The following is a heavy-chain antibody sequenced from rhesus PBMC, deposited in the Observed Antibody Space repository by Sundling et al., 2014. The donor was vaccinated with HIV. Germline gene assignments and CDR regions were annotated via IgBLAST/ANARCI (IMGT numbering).Heavy chain of an antibody. J-gene: IGHJ6*01. CDR1: GFRFTNFG. D-gene: IGHD3-3*01. CDR2: ISDDGNYK. V-gene: IGHV3-54*02. CDR3: ARDTGLQYLDWLLYGDHYALDS. Sequence: EVQLVESGGGLVQSGGSLRLSCAASGFRFTNFGMHWVRQAPGKGLEWVAVISDDGNYKQYADSVKDRFTISRDTSKNMLYLQMNNLKLEDSAVYFCARDTGLQYLDWLLYGDHYALDSWGQGVVVTVSS.